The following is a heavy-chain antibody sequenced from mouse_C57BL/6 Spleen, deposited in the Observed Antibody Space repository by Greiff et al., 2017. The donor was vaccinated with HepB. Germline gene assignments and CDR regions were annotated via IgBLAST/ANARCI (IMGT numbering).Heavy chain of an antibody. CDR3: TGAGNAY. J-gene: IGHJ3*01. CDR2: IDPENGDT. CDR1: GFNIKDDY. D-gene: IGHD3-3*01. Sequence: EVQLQQSGAELVRSGASVKLSCTASGFNIKDDYMHWVKQRPEQGLEWIGWIDPENGDTEYASKFQGKATITADTSSNTAYLQLSSLTSEDTAVYYCTGAGNAYWGQGTLVTVSA. V-gene: IGHV14-4*01.